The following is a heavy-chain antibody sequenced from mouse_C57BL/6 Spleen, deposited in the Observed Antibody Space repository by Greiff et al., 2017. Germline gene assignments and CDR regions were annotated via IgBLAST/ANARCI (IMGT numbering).Heavy chain of an antibody. Sequence: QVQLQQPGAELVKPGASVKLSCKASGYTFTSYWMQWVKQRPGQGLEWIGEIDPSDSYTNYNQKFKGKATLTVDTSSSTAYMQLSSLTSEDSAVYYCTREDSNYPSYWGQGTLVTVSA. CDR1: GYTFTSYW. CDR2: IDPSDSYT. J-gene: IGHJ3*01. D-gene: IGHD2-5*01. CDR3: TREDSNYPSY. V-gene: IGHV1-50*01.